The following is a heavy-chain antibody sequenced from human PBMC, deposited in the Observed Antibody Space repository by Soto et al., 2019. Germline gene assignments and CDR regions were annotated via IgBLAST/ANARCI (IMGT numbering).Heavy chain of an antibody. CDR2: FYYSGST. D-gene: IGHD1-26*01. J-gene: IGHJ4*02. CDR3: VRDDFGLGIDY. CDR1: GGSISSYY. Sequence: SETLSLTCTVSGGSISSYYWSWIRQPPEKGLEWIGYFYYSGSTNYNPSLKSRVTISRDNAKNTLYPQMNSLRAEDTAVYYCVRDDFGLGIDYWGLGTLVTVSS. V-gene: IGHV4-59*12.